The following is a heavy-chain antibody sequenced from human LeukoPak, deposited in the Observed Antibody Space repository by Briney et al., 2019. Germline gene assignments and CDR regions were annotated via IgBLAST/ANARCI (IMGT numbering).Heavy chain of an antibody. CDR1: GFTFTSSA. V-gene: IGHV1-58*02. Sequence: GASVKVSCKASGFTFTSSAMQWVRQARGQRLEWIGWIVVGSGNTNYAQKFQERVTITRDMSTSTAYMELSSLRSDDTAVYYCARDKRNYYDSRLSYPDAFDIWGQGTMVTVSS. D-gene: IGHD3-22*01. J-gene: IGHJ3*02. CDR3: ARDKRNYYDSRLSYPDAFDI. CDR2: IVVGSGNT.